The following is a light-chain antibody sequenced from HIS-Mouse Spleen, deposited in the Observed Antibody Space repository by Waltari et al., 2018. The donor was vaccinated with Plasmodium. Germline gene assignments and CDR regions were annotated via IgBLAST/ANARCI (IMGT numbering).Light chain of an antibody. CDR3: QQYGSSPYT. J-gene: IGKJ2*01. V-gene: IGKV3-20*01. CDR2: GAS. CDR1: QSVSSSY. Sequence: EIVLTQSPGNLSLSPGERATLSCRASQSVSSSYLAWYQQNPGQAPRLLIYGASSRATGIPDRFSGSGSGTDFTLTISRLEPEDFAVYYCQQYGSSPYTFGQGTKLEIK.